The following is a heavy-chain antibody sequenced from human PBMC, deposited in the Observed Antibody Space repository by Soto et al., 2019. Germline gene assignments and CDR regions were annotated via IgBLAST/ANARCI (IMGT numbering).Heavy chain of an antibody. Sequence: SSETLSLTCTVSGGSISSYYWSWIRQPPGKGLEWIGYIYYSGSTNYNPSLKSRVTISVDTSKNQFSLKLSSVTAADTAVYYCARYQMVYAIRAGWFDPWGQGTLVTVSS. CDR2: IYYSGST. CDR1: GGSISSYY. CDR3: ARYQMVYAIRAGWFDP. J-gene: IGHJ5*02. D-gene: IGHD2-8*01. V-gene: IGHV4-59*01.